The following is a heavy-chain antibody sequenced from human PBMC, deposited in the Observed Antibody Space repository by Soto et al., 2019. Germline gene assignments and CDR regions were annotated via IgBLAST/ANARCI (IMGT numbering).Heavy chain of an antibody. CDR2: INQDGSEK. J-gene: IGHJ4*02. D-gene: IGHD5-12*01. CDR1: GFTFISYW. V-gene: IGHV3-7*05. CDR3: ARDFGGYDPIDY. Sequence: GGSLRLSCAASGFTFISYWMTWVRQAPGKGLEWVANINQDGSEKYYVDSVKGRFTISRDNAKNSLYLQMNSLRAEDTAVYYCARDFGGYDPIDYSGQGTLVTVSS.